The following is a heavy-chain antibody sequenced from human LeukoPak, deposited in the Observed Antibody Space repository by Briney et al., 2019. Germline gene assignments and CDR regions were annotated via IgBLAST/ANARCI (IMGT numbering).Heavy chain of an antibody. V-gene: IGHV3-48*03. J-gene: IGHJ3*02. CDR1: GFTFSSYE. CDR3: ARPRSDWGAFDI. Sequence: GGSLRLSCAASGFTFSSYEMNWVRQAPGKGLEWVSYISSGGSTIYYAHSVKGRFTISRDNAKNSLYLQMNSLRAEDTAVYYCARPRSDWGAFDIWGQGTMVTVSS. D-gene: IGHD7-27*01. CDR2: ISSGGSTI.